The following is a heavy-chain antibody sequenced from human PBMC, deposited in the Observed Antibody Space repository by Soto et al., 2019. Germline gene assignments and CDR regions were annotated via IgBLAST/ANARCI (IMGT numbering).Heavy chain of an antibody. D-gene: IGHD5-18*01. V-gene: IGHV4-61*01. Sequence: QVQLQESGPGLVKPSETLSLTCTVSGGSVSSGSYYWSWIRQPPGKGLEWIGYIYYSGSTNYNPSLKRRVTISVDTSKNQCSLKLSSVTAADTAVYYGARHVDTAIRYGMDVWGQGTTVTVSS. CDR3: ARHVDTAIRYGMDV. CDR1: GGSVSSGSYY. J-gene: IGHJ6*02. CDR2: IYYSGST.